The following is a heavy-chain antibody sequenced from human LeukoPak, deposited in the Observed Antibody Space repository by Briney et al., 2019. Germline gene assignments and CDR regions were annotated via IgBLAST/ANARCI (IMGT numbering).Heavy chain of an antibody. V-gene: IGHV1-69*05. CDR3: AMKSLGLGYYYYYMDV. CDR1: GGTSSSYA. CDR2: IIPIFGTA. D-gene: IGHD7-27*01. Sequence: SVKVSCKASGGTSSSYAISWVRQAPGQGLEWMGGIIPIFGTANYAQKFQGRVTITTDESTSTAYMELSSLRSEDTAVYYCAMKSLGLGYYYYYMDVWGKGTTVTVSS. J-gene: IGHJ6*03.